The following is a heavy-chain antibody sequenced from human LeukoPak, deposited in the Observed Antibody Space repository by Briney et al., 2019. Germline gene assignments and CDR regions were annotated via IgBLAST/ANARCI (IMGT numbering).Heavy chain of an antibody. J-gene: IGHJ5*02. V-gene: IGHV1-69*05. CDR1: GGTFSSYA. Sequence: GASVKVSCKASGGTFSSYAISWVRQAPGQGLDWMGGIIPIFGTANYAQKFQGRVTITTDESTSTAYMELSSLRSEDTAVYYCARGIVGATYGWFDPWGQGTPVTVSS. CDR3: ARGIVGATYGWFDP. CDR2: IIPIFGTA. D-gene: IGHD1-26*01.